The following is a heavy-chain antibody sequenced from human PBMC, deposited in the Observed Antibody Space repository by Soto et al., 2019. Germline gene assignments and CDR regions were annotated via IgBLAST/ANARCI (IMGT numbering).Heavy chain of an antibody. D-gene: IGHD3-10*01. Sequence: APVKVSCKASGYTFTSYAISWVRQAPRQGLEWMGWISAYNGNTNYAQKLQGRVTMTTDTSTSTAYMELRSLRSDDTAVYYCARDDPMVRGVLYYYYYMDVWGKGTTVTVSS. V-gene: IGHV1-18*01. CDR3: ARDDPMVRGVLYYYYYMDV. CDR2: ISAYNGNT. J-gene: IGHJ6*03. CDR1: GYTFTSYA.